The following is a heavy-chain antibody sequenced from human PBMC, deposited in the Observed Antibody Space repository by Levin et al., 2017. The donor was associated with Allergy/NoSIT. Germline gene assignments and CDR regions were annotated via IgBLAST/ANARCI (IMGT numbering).Heavy chain of an antibody. CDR2: IYYSGST. Sequence: SQTPSLTCTVPGGSISSYYWSWIRPPPRKGLEWIGYIYYSGSTNYNPSLKSRVTISVDTSKNQFSLKLSSVTAADTAVYYCARANYGDYVDHWGQGTLVTVSS. CDR3: ARANYGDYVDH. CDR1: GGSISSYY. D-gene: IGHD4-17*01. V-gene: IGHV4-59*01. J-gene: IGHJ4*02.